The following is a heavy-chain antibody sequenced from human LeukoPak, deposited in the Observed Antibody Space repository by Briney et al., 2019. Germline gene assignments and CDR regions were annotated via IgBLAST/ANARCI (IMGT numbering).Heavy chain of an antibody. D-gene: IGHD3-22*01. CDR2: IYHSGST. J-gene: IGHJ4*02. Sequence: SGTLSLTCAVSGGSISSGGYSWSWLRQPPGKGLEWIGYIYHSGSTYYNPSLKSQVTISVDRSKNQFSLKLSSVTAADTAVYYCAGGYGYDSSGYSDYWGQGTLVTVSS. CDR1: GGSISSGGYS. V-gene: IGHV4-30-2*01. CDR3: AGGYGYDSSGYSDY.